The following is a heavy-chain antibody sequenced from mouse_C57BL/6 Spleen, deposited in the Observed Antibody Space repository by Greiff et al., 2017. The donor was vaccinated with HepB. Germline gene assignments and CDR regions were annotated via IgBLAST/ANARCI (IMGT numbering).Heavy chain of an antibody. CDR2: ISSGGDYI. V-gene: IGHV5-9-1*02. CDR3: TRGHYGSSFYAMDY. D-gene: IGHD1-1*01. J-gene: IGHJ4*01. CDR1: GFTFSSYA. Sequence: EVKVVESGEGLVKPGGSLKLSCAASGFTFSSYAMSWVRQTPEKRLEWVAYISSGGDYIYYADTVKGRFTISRDNARNTLYLQMSSLKSEDTAMYYCTRGHYGSSFYAMDYWGQGTSVTVSS.